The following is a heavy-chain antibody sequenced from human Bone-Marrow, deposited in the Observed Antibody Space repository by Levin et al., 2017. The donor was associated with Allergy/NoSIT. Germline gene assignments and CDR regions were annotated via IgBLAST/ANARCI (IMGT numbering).Heavy chain of an antibody. CDR3: AADGFRNDSSGFYAFDI. V-gene: IGHV1-58*01. D-gene: IGHD3-22*01. J-gene: IGHJ3*02. CDR2: IVVGSGNT. CDR1: GFTFTSSA. Sequence: SVKVSCKASGFTFTSSAVQWVRQARGQRLEWIGWIVVGSGNTNYAQKFQERVTITRDMSTSTAYMELSSLRSEDTAVYYCAADGFRNDSSGFYAFDIWGQGTMVTVSS.